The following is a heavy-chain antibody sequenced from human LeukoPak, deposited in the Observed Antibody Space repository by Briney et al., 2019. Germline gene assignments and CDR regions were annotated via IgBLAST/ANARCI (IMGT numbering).Heavy chain of an antibody. Sequence: SETLSLTCTVSGGSISSSSYYWGWIRQPPGKGLEWIGSIYYSGSTNYNPSLKSRVTISVDTSKNQFSLKLSSVTAADTAVYYCARVVYYYDSSGYYYPYYYYYMDVWGKGTTVTVSS. V-gene: IGHV4-39*07. D-gene: IGHD3-22*01. CDR1: GGSISSSSYY. CDR2: IYYSGST. CDR3: ARVVYYYDSSGYYYPYYYYYMDV. J-gene: IGHJ6*03.